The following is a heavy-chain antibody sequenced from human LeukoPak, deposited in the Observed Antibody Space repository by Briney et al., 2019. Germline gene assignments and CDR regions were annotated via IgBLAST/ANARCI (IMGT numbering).Heavy chain of an antibody. J-gene: IGHJ4*02. CDR3: AKGMDYDSSGYIDY. Sequence: GRSLRLSCAASGFTFDDYAMHWVRQAPGKGLEWVSGISWNSGSIGYADSVKGRFTISRDNAKNSLYLQMNSLRAEDTALYYCAKGMDYDSSGYIDYWGQGALVTVSS. CDR2: ISWNSGSI. V-gene: IGHV3-9*01. CDR1: GFTFDDYA. D-gene: IGHD3-22*01.